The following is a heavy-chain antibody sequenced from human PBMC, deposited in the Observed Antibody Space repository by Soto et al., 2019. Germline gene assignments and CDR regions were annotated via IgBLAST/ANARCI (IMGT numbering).Heavy chain of an antibody. J-gene: IGHJ4*02. CDR1: GFTFSTYV. V-gene: IGHV3-30-3*01. CDR2: ISYDGSNK. CDR3: AIDRSVVVVPATPDY. Sequence: QVQLVESGGGVVQPGRSLRLSCAASGFTFSTYVMHWVRQAPGKGLEWVALISYDGSNKYYADSAKGRFTISRDNSKNTLYLQMNSLRVEDTAVYYCAIDRSVVVVPATPDYWGQGTLVTVSS. D-gene: IGHD2-15*01.